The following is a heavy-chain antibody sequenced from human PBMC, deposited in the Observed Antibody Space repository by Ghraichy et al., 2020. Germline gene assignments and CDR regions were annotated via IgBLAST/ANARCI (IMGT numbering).Heavy chain of an antibody. Sequence: GGSLRLSCSASGFTFSSYAMHWVRQAPGKGLEYVSAISSNGGSTYYADSVKGRFTISRDNSKNTLYLQMSSLGAEDTAVYYCVTSHHSYGYGRPGIYFDYWGQGTLVTVSS. D-gene: IGHD5-18*01. CDR2: ISSNGGST. CDR3: VTSHHSYGYGRPGIYFDY. V-gene: IGHV3-64D*06. CDR1: GFTFSSYA. J-gene: IGHJ4*02.